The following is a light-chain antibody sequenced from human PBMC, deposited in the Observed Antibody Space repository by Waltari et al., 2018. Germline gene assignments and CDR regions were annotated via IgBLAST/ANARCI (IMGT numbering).Light chain of an antibody. V-gene: IGKV3-20*01. Sequence: EIVLTQSPGTLSLSPGERATLSCRASQRVSISYLAWYQQKPGQAPRLLIYGASSRATGIPDRFSGSGSGTDFTLTISRLEPEDFAVYYCQQYGSSPGFTFGPGTKVDIK. CDR2: GAS. CDR1: QRVSISY. CDR3: QQYGSSPGFT. J-gene: IGKJ3*01.